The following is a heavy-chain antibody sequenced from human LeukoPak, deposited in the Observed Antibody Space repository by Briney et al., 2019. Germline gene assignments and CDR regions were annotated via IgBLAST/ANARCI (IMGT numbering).Heavy chain of an antibody. CDR3: AKSPYGLGTYAIAGDC. V-gene: IGHV3-23*01. CDR2: ISGTGSST. Sequence: PGGSLRLSCAASGFTFSSYAMSWVRQAPGKGLEWVSAISGTGSSTYSADSVKGRFTISRDNSKNTLYLQMNTLRAEDTAVYYCAKSPYGLGTYAIAGDCWGQGTLVTVSS. J-gene: IGHJ4*02. CDR1: GFTFSSYA. D-gene: IGHD3-10*01.